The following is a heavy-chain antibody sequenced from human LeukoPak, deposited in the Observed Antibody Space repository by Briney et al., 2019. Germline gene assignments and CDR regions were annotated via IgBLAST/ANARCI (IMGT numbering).Heavy chain of an antibody. D-gene: IGHD3-10*01. CDR1: GYTFTSYD. V-gene: IGHV1-8*01. CDR3: ARGPSLLPWFGELTYYFDY. CDR2: MNPNSGNT. J-gene: IGHJ4*02. Sequence: GASLKVSCKASGYTFTSYDINWVRQATGQGLEWMGWMNPNSGNTGYAQKFQGRVTMTRNTSISTAYMELSSLRSEDTAVYYCARGPSLLPWFGELTYYFDYWGQGTLVTVSS.